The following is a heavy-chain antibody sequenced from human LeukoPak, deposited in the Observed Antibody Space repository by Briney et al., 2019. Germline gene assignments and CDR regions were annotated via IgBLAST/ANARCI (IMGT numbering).Heavy chain of an antibody. J-gene: IGHJ5*02. D-gene: IGHD6-13*01. CDR3: ARGGSSWNNWFDP. CDR2: IYSSGST. Sequence: SETLSLTCTVSGGSINSYYWGWIRQPAGKGLEWIGRIYSSGSTNYNPSLKSRVIMSVDTSKNQFSLKLSSMTAADTAVYYCARGGSSWNNWFDPWGQGTLVTVSS. V-gene: IGHV4-4*07. CDR1: GGSINSYY.